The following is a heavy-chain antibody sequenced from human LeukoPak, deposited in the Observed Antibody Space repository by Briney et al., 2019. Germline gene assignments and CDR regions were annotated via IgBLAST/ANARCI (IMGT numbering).Heavy chain of an antibody. CDR1: GFTFSSYS. V-gene: IGHV3-48*01. CDR2: ISSSSSTI. J-gene: IGHJ4*02. D-gene: IGHD4-17*01. CDR3: AREADYGDYGY. Sequence: GGSLRLSCAASGFTFSSYSMNWVRQAPGKGLEWVSYISSSSSTIYYADSEKGRFTISRDNAKNSLYLQMNSLRAEDTAVYYCAREADYGDYGYWGQGTLVTVSS.